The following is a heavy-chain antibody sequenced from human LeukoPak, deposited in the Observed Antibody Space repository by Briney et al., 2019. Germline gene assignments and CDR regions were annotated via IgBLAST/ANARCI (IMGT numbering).Heavy chain of an antibody. J-gene: IGHJ6*02. Sequence: ASVKVSCKASGYTFTGYYMHWVRQAPGQGLEWMGWINPNSGGTNYAQKFQGRVTMTRDTSISTAYMELSRLRSDDTAVYYCAFTRYGSGHYYYYGMDVWGQGTTVTVSS. CDR3: AFTRYGSGHYYYYGMDV. CDR2: INPNSGGT. D-gene: IGHD3-10*01. CDR1: GYTFTGYY. V-gene: IGHV1-2*02.